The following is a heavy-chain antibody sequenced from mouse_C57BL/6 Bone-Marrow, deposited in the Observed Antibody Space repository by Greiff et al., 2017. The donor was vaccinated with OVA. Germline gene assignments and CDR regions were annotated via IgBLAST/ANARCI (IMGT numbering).Heavy chain of an antibody. D-gene: IGHD2-2*01. V-gene: IGHV1-52*01. Sequence: VQLQQPGAELVRPGSSVKLSCKASGYTFTSYWMHWVKQRPIQGLEWIGNIDPSDSETHYNQKFKDKATLTVDKSASTAYMQLSSLTSEDSAVYYCARPYGYDDYFDYWGQGTTLTVSS. CDR2: IDPSDSET. J-gene: IGHJ2*01. CDR3: ARPYGYDDYFDY. CDR1: GYTFTSYW.